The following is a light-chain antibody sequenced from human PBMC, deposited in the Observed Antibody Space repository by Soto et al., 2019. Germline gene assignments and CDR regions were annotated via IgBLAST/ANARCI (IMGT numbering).Light chain of an antibody. CDR3: SAYTNSRPHYV. CDR2: DVS. Sequence: QSVLTQPASVSGSPGQSITISCTGTSSDLGGYNYVSWYQQHPGKAPKLMLYDVSNRPSGVSNRFSGSKSGNTASLTIFWILHEDEAEDYCSAYTNSRPHYVFGSGTMVTVL. V-gene: IGLV2-14*01. J-gene: IGLJ1*01. CDR1: SSDLGGYNY.